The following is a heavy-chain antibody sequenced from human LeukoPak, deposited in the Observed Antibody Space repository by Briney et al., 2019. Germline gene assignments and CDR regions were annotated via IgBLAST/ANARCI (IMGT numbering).Heavy chain of an antibody. CDR1: GYSINSGYY. Sequence: SETLSLTCTVSGYSINSGYYWGWIRQPPGKGLEWIGSIYYSGSTYYNPSLKSRVTISVDTSENQFSLKLSSVTAADTAVYYCARHIAAAGGEGYWGQGTLVTVSS. CDR2: IYYSGST. CDR3: ARHIAAAGGEGY. J-gene: IGHJ4*02. D-gene: IGHD6-13*01. V-gene: IGHV4-38-2*02.